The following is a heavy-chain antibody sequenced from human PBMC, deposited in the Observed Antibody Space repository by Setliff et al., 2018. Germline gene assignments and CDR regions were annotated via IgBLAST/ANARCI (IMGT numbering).Heavy chain of an antibody. V-gene: IGHV1-2*02. CDR1: GYTFAGYY. J-gene: IGHJ4*02. Sequence: GASVKVSCKASGYTFAGYYMHWVRQAPGQGLEWMGWINPNSGGANYAQKFQGRVTMTRDTSISTGYMELSRLRSDDTAVYYCARINFYVSSGYYYASDNWGQGTLVTVSS. CDR2: INPNSGGA. CDR3: ARINFYVSSGYYYASDN. D-gene: IGHD3-22*01.